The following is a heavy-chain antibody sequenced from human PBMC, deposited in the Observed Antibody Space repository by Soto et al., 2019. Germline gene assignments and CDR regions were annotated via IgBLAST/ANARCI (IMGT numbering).Heavy chain of an antibody. J-gene: IGHJ1*01. D-gene: IGHD2-2*01. CDR2: IIPILGIA. CDR1: GGTFSSYT. CDR3: ARGDCSSTSCFSYPVDFQH. Sequence: QVQLVQSGAEVKKPGSSVKVSCKASGGTFSSYTISWVRQAPGQGLEWMGRIIPILGIANYAQKFQGRVTITADKSTSTAYMELSSLRSEDTAVYYCARGDCSSTSCFSYPVDFQHWGQGTLVTVSS. V-gene: IGHV1-69*02.